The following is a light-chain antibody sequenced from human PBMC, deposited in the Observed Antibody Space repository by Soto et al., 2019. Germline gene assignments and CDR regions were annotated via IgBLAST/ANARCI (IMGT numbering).Light chain of an antibody. J-gene: IGKJ3*01. CDR3: QQYGSSIFT. V-gene: IGKV3-20*01. Sequence: EIVLTQSPGTVSLSPGERATLSCRASQSVSSSYLAWYQQKPGQAPRLLIYGASGRATGIPDRFSGSGSGTDFTLTISRLEPEDFAVYYCQQYGSSIFTFGPGTKVDIK. CDR1: QSVSSSY. CDR2: GAS.